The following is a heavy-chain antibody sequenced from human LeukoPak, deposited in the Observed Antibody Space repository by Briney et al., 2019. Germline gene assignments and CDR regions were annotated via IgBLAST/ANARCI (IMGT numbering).Heavy chain of an antibody. D-gene: IGHD1-26*01. Sequence: GGSLRLSCAVSGFTFSDYAMHWVRQAPGKGPEWVAIISYDGSNKYYAGSVKGRFTISRDNSKNTLYLQMNSLRAEDTAVYYCAKRGAEVGTTVAPGDYWGQGTLLTVSS. CDR1: GFTFSDYA. J-gene: IGHJ4*02. CDR3: AKRGAEVGTTVAPGDY. V-gene: IGHV3-30*18. CDR2: ISYDGSNK.